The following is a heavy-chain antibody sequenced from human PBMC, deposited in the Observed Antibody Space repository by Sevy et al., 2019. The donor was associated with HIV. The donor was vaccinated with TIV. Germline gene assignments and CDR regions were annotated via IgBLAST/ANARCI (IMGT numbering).Heavy chain of an antibody. J-gene: IGHJ4*02. CDR3: ARDSGYYDSRKAFDY. D-gene: IGHD3-22*01. CDR2: ISSSSTYI. Sequence: GGSLRLSCAASGFTFSPYIINWVRQAPGKGLEWVSSISSSSTYIDYADSVKGRFAISRDNAKNSLYLQMNSLRAEDTAVYYCARDSGYYDSRKAFDYWGQGTLVTVSS. CDR1: GFTFSPYI. V-gene: IGHV3-21*01.